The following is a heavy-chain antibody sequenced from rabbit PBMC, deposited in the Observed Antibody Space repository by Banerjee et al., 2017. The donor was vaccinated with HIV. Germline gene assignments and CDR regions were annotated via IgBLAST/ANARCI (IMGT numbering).Heavy chain of an antibody. CDR3: ARGLDL. J-gene: IGHJ3*01. V-gene: IGHV1S40*01. Sequence: QSLEESGGDLVKPEGSLTLTCKASGFSFSSNYYMCWVRQAPGKGLEWIACIYAGSSGSTYYASWAKGRFTISKTSSTTVTLQMTSLTAADTATYFCARGLDLWGQGTLVTVS. CDR2: IYAGSSGST. CDR1: GFSFSSNYY.